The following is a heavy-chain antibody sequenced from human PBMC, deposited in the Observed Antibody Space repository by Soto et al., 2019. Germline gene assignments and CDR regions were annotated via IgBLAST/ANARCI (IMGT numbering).Heavy chain of an antibody. J-gene: IGHJ6*02. CDR3: ARGRGYVYGSNFYGLDV. Sequence: TLSLTCGVYRGSFSGFYWSWVRQTPGGGLEWIGEINHSGTTNYNPSFQNRVTISVDKSTNNFSLKMTSVTAADAAVYYCARGRGYVYGSNFYGLDVWGQGTTVTVSS. CDR2: INHSGTT. D-gene: IGHD6-25*01. V-gene: IGHV4-34*01. CDR1: RGSFSGFY.